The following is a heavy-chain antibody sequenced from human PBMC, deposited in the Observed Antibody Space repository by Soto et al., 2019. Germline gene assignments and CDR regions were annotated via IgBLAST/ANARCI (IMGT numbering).Heavy chain of an antibody. CDR1: GYTFTSYY. D-gene: IGHD3-22*01. CDR2: INPSGGST. V-gene: IGHV1-46*01. Sequence: RASVNVSCKASGYTFTSYYMHWVRQAPGQGLEWMGIINPSGGSTSYAQKFQGRVTMTRDTSTSTVYMELSSLRSEDTAVYYCARGIMIVVDGAPFDYWGQGTLVTVSS. CDR3: ARGIMIVVDGAPFDY. J-gene: IGHJ4*02.